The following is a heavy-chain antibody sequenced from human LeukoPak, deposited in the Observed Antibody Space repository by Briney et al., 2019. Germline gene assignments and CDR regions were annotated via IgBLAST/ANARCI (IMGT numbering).Heavy chain of an antibody. CDR1: GYTFTSYY. CDR2: INPIGGST. V-gene: IGHV1-46*01. D-gene: IGHD6-19*01. J-gene: IGHJ3*02. CDR3: ARGGRERYSSGWTDAFDI. Sequence: ASVKVSCKASGYTFTSYYMHWVRHAPGQGLEWMGIINPIGGSTNYAQKFQGRVTMTRDTSTSTVYMELSSLSSEYTAVYYCARGGRERYSSGWTDAFDIWGQGTMVTVSS.